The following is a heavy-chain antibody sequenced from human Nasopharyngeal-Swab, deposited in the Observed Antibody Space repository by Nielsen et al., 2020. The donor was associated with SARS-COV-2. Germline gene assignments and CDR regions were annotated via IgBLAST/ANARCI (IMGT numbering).Heavy chain of an antibody. D-gene: IGHD3-10*01. V-gene: IGHV3-33*01. CDR1: GFTFSSYG. CDR2: IWYDGGNK. J-gene: IGHJ4*02. Sequence: GESLKISCAASGFTFSSYGMHWVRQAPGKGLEWVAVIWYDGGNKYYADSVKGRFTISRDNSKNTLYLQMNSLRAEDTAVYYCARGFVFTMVRGGFDYWGQGTLVTVSS. CDR3: ARGFVFTMVRGGFDY.